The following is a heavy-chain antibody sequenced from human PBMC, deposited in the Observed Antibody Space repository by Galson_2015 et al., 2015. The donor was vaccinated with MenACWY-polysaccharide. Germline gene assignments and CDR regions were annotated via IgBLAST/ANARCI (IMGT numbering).Heavy chain of an antibody. CDR2: IYYSGST. V-gene: IGHV4-39*01. D-gene: IGHD6-19*01. Sequence: SETLSLTCTVSGVSISSTSNYWDWIRQPPGKGLEWIGSIYYSGSTYYNPSLRSRVTISEDTSKNQFFLKLRSVTAADTAVYYCARHEPGVGLAGDYCDSWGRGTLVTVSS. CDR1: GVSISSTSNY. CDR3: ARHEPGVGLAGDYCDS. J-gene: IGHJ4*02.